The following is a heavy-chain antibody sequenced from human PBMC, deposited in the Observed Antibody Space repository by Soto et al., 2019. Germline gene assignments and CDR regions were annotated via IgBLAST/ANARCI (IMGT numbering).Heavy chain of an antibody. J-gene: IGHJ6*02. Sequence: PGGSLRLSCAASGFTFSSYEMNWVRQAPGKGLEWVSYISSSGSTIYYADSVKGRFTISRDNAKNSLYLQMNSLRAEDTAFYYCAREEELEGYYYGMDVWGQGTTVTVYS. CDR2: ISSSGSTI. CDR1: GFTFSSYE. D-gene: IGHD1-26*01. V-gene: IGHV3-48*03. CDR3: AREEELEGYYYGMDV.